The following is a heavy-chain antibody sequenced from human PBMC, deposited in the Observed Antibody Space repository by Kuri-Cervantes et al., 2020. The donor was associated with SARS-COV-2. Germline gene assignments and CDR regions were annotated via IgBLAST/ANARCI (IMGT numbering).Heavy chain of an antibody. CDR2: ISYDGSNK. V-gene: IGHV3-30-3*01. CDR1: GFTFSSYA. J-gene: IGHJ2*01. D-gene: IGHD3-16*01. Sequence: GESLKISCAASGFTFSSYAMQWVRQAPGKGLEWVAVISYDGSNKYYADSVKGRFTISRGNSKKTRYLQMNSLRAEDTAVYYCARDRSGGGIKGGGWYFDLWGRGTLVTVSS. CDR3: ARDRSGGGIKGGGWYFDL.